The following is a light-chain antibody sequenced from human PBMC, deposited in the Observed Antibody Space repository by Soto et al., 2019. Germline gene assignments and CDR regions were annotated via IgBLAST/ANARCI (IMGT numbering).Light chain of an antibody. Sequence: EIVLTQSPGSLSLSPGERATLSCRASQSVSSSYLAWYQQKPGQAPRLLIYGASSRATGIPDRFSGSGSETDFSVTINSLEPEDFAVYYCQQYGSSSWKFGQGTKV. V-gene: IGKV3-20*01. CDR3: QQYGSSSWK. CDR2: GAS. J-gene: IGKJ1*01. CDR1: QSVSSSY.